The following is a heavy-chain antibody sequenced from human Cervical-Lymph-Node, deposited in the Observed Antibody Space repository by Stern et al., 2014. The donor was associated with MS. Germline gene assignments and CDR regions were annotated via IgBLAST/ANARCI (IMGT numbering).Heavy chain of an antibody. CDR2: ITTSSSYI. V-gene: IGHV3-21*01. CDR1: GFTFSSYA. CDR3: ARDSAPDWFDP. Sequence: EVQLVQSGGGLVKPGGSLRLSCAASGFTFSSYAMHWVRQAPGKGLEWVSSITTSSSYICYADSVKGRFTVSRDNAKNSLYLQMSSLRVEDTAVYYCARDSAPDWFDPWGQGTLVTVSS. D-gene: IGHD6-25*01. J-gene: IGHJ5*02.